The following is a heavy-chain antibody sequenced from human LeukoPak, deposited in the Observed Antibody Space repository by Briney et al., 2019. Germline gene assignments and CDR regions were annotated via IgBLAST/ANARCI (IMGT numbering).Heavy chain of an antibody. Sequence: GGSLRLSCAASGFTFSSYAMHWVRQAPGKGLEWVAVISYDGSNKYYADSVKGRFTISRDNSKNTLYLQMNSLRAEDTAVYYCAREEMATTSFDYWGQGTLVTVSS. D-gene: IGHD5-24*01. J-gene: IGHJ4*02. V-gene: IGHV3-30*04. CDR2: ISYDGSNK. CDR3: AREEMATTSFDY. CDR1: GFTFSSYA.